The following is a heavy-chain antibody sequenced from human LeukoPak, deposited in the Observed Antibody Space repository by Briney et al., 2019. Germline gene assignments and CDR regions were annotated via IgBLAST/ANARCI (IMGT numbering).Heavy chain of an antibody. CDR2: IYYSGST. J-gene: IGHJ5*02. Sequence: SETLSLTCTVSGGSISSRSYFWGWIRQPPGKGPEWIGSIYYSGSTYYNPSLKSRVTISVDTSKNQFSLRLSSVTAADTAVYYCARENNHLTWFDPWGQGTLVTVSS. CDR1: GGSISSRSYF. CDR3: ARENNHLTWFDP. V-gene: IGHV4-39*01.